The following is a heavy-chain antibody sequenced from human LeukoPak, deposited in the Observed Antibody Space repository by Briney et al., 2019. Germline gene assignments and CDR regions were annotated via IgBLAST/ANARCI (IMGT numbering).Heavy chain of an antibody. Sequence: GGSLRLSCAASAFTFSSAEMNWVRRAPGKGLEWVSGISGGGGNTYYADSAKGRFTISRDNSQNTLYLQMNSLRAEDTAVYYCAKGNCATTGHYWGQGTLVTVSS. CDR1: AFTFSSAE. CDR2: ISGGGGNT. J-gene: IGHJ4*02. D-gene: IGHD1-1*01. V-gene: IGHV3-23*01. CDR3: AKGNCATTGHY.